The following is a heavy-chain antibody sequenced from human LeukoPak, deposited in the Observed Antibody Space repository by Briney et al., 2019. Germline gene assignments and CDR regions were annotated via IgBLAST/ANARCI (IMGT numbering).Heavy chain of an antibody. J-gene: IGHJ4*02. V-gene: IGHV3-30-3*01. D-gene: IGHD6-6*01. CDR3: AITYSSSSKILDY. Sequence: GGSLRLSCAASGFTFSGSAMHWVRQAPGKGLEWVAVISYDGSNKYYADSVKGRFTISRDNSKNTLYLQMNSLRAEDTAVYYCAITYSSSSKILDYWGQGTLVTVSS. CDR2: ISYDGSNK. CDR1: GFTFSGSA.